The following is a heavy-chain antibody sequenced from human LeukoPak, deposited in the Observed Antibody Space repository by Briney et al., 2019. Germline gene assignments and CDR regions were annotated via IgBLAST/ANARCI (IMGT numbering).Heavy chain of an antibody. CDR3: ARDMTTVTTCYLKQ. CDR1: GFTFSSYS. D-gene: IGHD4-17*01. J-gene: IGHJ1*01. Sequence: PGGSLRLSCAPSGFTFSSYSMNWVRQAPGKGLEWVSSISSSSDYIYYADSVKGRFTISRDNAKNSLSLQMNSLRAENTAVYYCARDMTTVTTCYLKQWRQGTIVSVSS. V-gene: IGHV3-21*01. CDR2: ISSSSDYI.